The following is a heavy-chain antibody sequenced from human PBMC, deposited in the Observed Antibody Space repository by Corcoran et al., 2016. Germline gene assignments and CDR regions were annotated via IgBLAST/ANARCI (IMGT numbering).Heavy chain of an antibody. V-gene: IGHV5-51*01. CDR3: ARPGGPAAGPPWNYYGMDV. CDR2: IYPGDSDT. CDR1: GYSFTSYW. D-gene: IGHD6-13*01. J-gene: IGHJ6*02. Sequence: EVQLVQSGAEVKKPGESLKISCKGSGYSFTSYWIGWVRQMPGKGLEWMGIIYPGDSDTRYSPSFQGQFTISAAQSISTAYLQWSSLKASDTAMYYWARPGGPAAGPPWNYYGMDVWGQGTTVTVSS.